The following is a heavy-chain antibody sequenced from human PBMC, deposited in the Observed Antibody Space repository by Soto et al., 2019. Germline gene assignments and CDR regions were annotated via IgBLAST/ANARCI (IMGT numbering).Heavy chain of an antibody. CDR2: ILVDGRT. V-gene: IGHV3-23*01. J-gene: IGHJ3*01. CDR1: GFPCGSYD. Sequence: PXESLRLSCAASGFPCGSYDMTWVRQAPGKGLEWVSTILVDGRTFYVDSVKGRFTISRDNSRNTVYLQMNSLTAGDTALYYCAKATATGGGAFDFCGQGTMVTVSS. CDR3: AKATATGGGAFDF. D-gene: IGHD2-8*02.